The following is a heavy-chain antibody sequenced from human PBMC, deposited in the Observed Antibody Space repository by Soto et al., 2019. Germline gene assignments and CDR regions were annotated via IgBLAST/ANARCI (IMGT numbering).Heavy chain of an antibody. J-gene: IGHJ6*03. CDR2: ISWNSGSI. CDR1: GFTFDDYA. Sequence: EVQLVESGGGLVQPGRSVRLSCAASGFTFDDYAMHWVRQAPGKGLEWVSGISWNSGSIGYADSVKGRFTISRDNAKNSLYLQMNSLRAEDTALYYCAKDILSNYYYYYMDVWGKGTTVTVSS. CDR3: AKDILSNYYYYYMDV. V-gene: IGHV3-9*01.